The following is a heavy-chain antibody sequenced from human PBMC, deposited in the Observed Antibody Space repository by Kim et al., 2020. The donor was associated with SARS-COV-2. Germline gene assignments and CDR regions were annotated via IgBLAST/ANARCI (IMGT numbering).Heavy chain of an antibody. CDR1: GFTFSSYG. Sequence: GGSLRLSCAASGFTFSSYGMNWVRQAPGKGLEWVSSISSSSSYIYYADSVKGRFTISRDNAKNSLYLQMNSLRAEDTAVYYCAPRGTASYGQHYWGQGTLVTVSS. D-gene: IGHD5-18*01. CDR2: ISSSSSYI. V-gene: IGHV3-21*01. CDR3: APRGTASYGQHY. J-gene: IGHJ4*02.